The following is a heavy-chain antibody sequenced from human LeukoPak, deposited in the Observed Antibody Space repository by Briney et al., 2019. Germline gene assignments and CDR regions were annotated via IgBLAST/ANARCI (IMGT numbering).Heavy chain of an antibody. J-gene: IGHJ4*02. CDR1: GGSIYSSSDY. Sequence: PSETLSLTCTVSGGSIYSSSDYWGWIRQPPGKGLEWIGSIYYSGNTYYNPSLKSRVTISVDTSKNQFSLKLNSVTAADTAVYYCARDPGSGSYPYFDYWGQGTLVTVSS. D-gene: IGHD3-10*01. CDR2: IYYSGNT. V-gene: IGHV4-39*07. CDR3: ARDPGSGSYPYFDY.